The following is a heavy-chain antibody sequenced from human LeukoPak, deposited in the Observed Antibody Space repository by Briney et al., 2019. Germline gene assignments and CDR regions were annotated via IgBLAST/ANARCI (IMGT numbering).Heavy chain of an antibody. CDR1: GGSISSGDYY. CDR3: ARVGFTARANDAFDI. J-gene: IGHJ3*02. Sequence: SETLSLTCTVSGGSISSGDYYWSWIRQPPGKGLEWIGYIYYSGSTYYNPSLKSRVTISVDTSKNQFSLKLSSVTAADTAVYYCARVGFTARANDAFDIWGQGTMVTVSS. CDR2: IYYSGST. V-gene: IGHV4-30-4*08. D-gene: IGHD3-16*01.